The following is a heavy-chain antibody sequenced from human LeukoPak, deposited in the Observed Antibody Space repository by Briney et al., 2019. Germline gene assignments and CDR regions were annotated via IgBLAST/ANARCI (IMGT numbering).Heavy chain of an antibody. Sequence: ASVKVSCKASGGTFSSYAISWVRQAPGQGLEWMGGIIPIFGTANYAQKFQGRVTMTRNTSISTAYMELSSLRSEDTAVYYCARIGSSSWYRAFDIWGQGTMVTVSS. V-gene: IGHV1-69*05. J-gene: IGHJ3*02. CDR2: IIPIFGTA. CDR3: ARIGSSSWYRAFDI. D-gene: IGHD6-13*01. CDR1: GGTFSSYA.